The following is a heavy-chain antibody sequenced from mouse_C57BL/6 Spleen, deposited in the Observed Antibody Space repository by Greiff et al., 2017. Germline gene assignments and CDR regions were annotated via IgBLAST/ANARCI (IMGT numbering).Heavy chain of an antibody. CDR3: TRKGTIADYFDY. CDR2: IDPETGGT. Sequence: QVQLQQSGAELVRPGASVTLSCKASGYTFTDYEMHWVKQTPVHGLEWIGAIDPETGGTAYNQKFKGKAILTADTSSSPAYMELRSLTSEDSAVYYGTRKGTIADYFDYWGQGTTLTVSS. CDR1: GYTFTDYE. D-gene: IGHD2-12*01. V-gene: IGHV1-15*01. J-gene: IGHJ2*01.